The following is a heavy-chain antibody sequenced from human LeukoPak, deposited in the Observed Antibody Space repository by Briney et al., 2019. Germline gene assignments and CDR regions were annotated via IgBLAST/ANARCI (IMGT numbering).Heavy chain of an antibody. D-gene: IGHD2-15*01. CDR1: GFTFSSYG. CDR2: ISYDGSNK. J-gene: IGHJ4*02. V-gene: IGHV3-30*18. Sequence: TGGSLRLSCAASGFTFSSYGMHWVRQAPGKGLEWVAVISYDGSNKYHADSVKGRFTISRDNSKNTLYLQMNSLRAEDTAVYYCAKQVVVAAQLDYWGQGTLVTVSS. CDR3: AKQVVVAAQLDY.